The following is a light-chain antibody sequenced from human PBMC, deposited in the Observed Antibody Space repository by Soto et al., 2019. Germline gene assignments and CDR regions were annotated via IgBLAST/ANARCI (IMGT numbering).Light chain of an antibody. Sequence: QSALTQPASVSGSPGQSINISCTGTSSDVGSHNLVSWYQQHPAEAPKLMIYEVTKRPLGVSTRFSASKSGNTASLTISVLPAVDGADHYCCSYGGSRAVFGGGTQLTVL. V-gene: IGLV2-23*02. CDR3: CSYGGSRAV. CDR1: SSDVGSHNL. J-gene: IGLJ7*01. CDR2: EVT.